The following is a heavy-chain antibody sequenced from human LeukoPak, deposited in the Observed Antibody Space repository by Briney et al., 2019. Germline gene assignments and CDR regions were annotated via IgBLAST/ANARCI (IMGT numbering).Heavy chain of an antibody. J-gene: IGHJ4*02. CDR1: GFSLSDYS. CDR3: ASDVGD. D-gene: IGHD3-10*01. Sequence: GGSLRLSCSASGFSLSDYSMHWVRRAPGKGLVWVSHIKDDGSSTSYAEIVKGRFTISRDNANNALYLQMNSLRAEDTAVYYCASDVGDWGQGTLVTVSS. CDR2: IKDDGSST. V-gene: IGHV3-74*01.